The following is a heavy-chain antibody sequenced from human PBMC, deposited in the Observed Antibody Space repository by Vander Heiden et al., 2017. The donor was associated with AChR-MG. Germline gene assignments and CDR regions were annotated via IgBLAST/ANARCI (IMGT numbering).Heavy chain of an antibody. CDR3: ARRQVMGTTVVTLEWYFDL. CDR2: IYYSGST. D-gene: IGHD4-17*01. CDR1: GGSISSSSYY. J-gene: IGHJ2*01. V-gene: IGHV4-39*01. Sequence: QLQLQESGPGLVKPSETLSLTCPVSGGSISSSSYYWGWIRQPPGKGLEWIGSIYYSGSTYYNPSLKSRVTISVDTSKNQFSLKLSSVTAADTAVYYCARRQVMGTTVVTLEWYFDLWGRGTLVTVSS.